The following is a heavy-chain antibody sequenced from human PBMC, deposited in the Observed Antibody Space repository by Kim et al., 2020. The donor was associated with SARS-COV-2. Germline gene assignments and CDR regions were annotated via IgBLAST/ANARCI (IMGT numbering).Heavy chain of an antibody. Sequence: ASVKVSCKASGYTFTGYYMHWVRQAPGQGLEWMGRINPNSGGTNYAQKFQGRVTMTRDTSISTAYMELSRLRSDDTAVYYCASEHNPYYYYGMDVWGQGTTVTVSS. CDR3: ASEHNPYYYYGMDV. CDR2: INPNSGGT. V-gene: IGHV1-2*06. CDR1: GYTFTGYY. D-gene: IGHD1-20*01. J-gene: IGHJ6*02.